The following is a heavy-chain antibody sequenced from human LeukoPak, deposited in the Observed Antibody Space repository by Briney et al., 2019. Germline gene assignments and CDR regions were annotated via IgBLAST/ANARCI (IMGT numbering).Heavy chain of an antibody. CDR2: IYYSGST. Sequence: PSETLSLTCTVSGGSISSYYWSWIRQPPGKGLEWIGYIYYSGSTNYNPSLKSRVTISVDTSKNQFSLKLSSVTAADTAVYYCARDSSSPVYYYYYMDVWGKGTTVTVS. V-gene: IGHV4-59*12. CDR1: GGSISSYY. J-gene: IGHJ6*03. CDR3: ARDSSSPVYYYYYMDV. D-gene: IGHD6-6*01.